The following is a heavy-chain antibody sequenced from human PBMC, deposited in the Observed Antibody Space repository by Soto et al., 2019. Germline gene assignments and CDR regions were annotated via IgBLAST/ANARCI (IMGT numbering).Heavy chain of an antibody. V-gene: IGHV1-18*01. CDR1: GYTFTSYG. D-gene: IGHD2-2*01. CDR2: ISAYNGNT. CDR3: ARDIVLVPAANSYPDIYYYYGMDV. Sequence: GASVKVSCKASGYTFTSYGISWVRQAPGQGLEWMGWISAYNGNTNYAQKLQGRVTMTTDTSTSTAYMELRSLRSDDTAVYYCARDIVLVPAANSYPDIYYYYGMDVWGQGTTVTVSS. J-gene: IGHJ6*02.